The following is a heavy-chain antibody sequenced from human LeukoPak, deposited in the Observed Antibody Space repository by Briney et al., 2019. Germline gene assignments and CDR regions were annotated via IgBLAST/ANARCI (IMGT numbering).Heavy chain of an antibody. J-gene: IGHJ4*02. V-gene: IGHV1-2*02. CDR3: ARDGDSPMVDFDY. CDR2: IHPRNGDT. D-gene: IGHD5-18*01. CDR1: GYTFTDFY. Sequence: GASVKVSCKTSGYTFTDFYFYWLRQAPGQGLEWVGWIHPRNGDTKYAQKFQDRVTLTRDTSISTAHMELSRLTSDDTAIYYCARDGDSPMVDFDYWGQGTLVTVSS.